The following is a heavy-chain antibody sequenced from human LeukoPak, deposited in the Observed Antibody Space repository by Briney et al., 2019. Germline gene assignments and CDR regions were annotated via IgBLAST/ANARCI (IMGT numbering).Heavy chain of an antibody. CDR3: ARARGSYRDDAFDI. V-gene: IGHV4-38-2*01. J-gene: IGHJ3*02. CDR2: IYHSGST. D-gene: IGHD1-26*01. CDR1: GYPISSGYY. Sequence: PSETLSLTCAVSGYPISSGYYWGRIRPPPGKGLEWIGSIYHSGSTYYNPSLKSRVTISVYTSKNQFSLKLSSVTAADTAVYYCARARGSYRDDAFDIWGQRTMVTLSS.